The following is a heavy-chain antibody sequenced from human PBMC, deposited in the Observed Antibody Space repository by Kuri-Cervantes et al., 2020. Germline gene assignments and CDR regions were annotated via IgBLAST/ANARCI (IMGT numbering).Heavy chain of an antibody. CDR1: GGTFSSYA. J-gene: IGHJ6*03. Sequence: ASVKVSCKASGGTFSSYAINWVRQAPGQGLEWMGWISPYNGDTNYVGNFQGRVTMATDTSTSIAYMELRSLRSDDTAVYYCARGIWDFYYYMDVWGKGTTVTVSS. CDR3: ARGIWDFYYYMDV. D-gene: IGHD1-26*01. CDR2: ISPYNGDT. V-gene: IGHV1-18*01.